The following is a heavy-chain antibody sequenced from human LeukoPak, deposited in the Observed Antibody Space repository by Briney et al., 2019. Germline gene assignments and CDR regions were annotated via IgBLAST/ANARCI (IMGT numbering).Heavy chain of an antibody. J-gene: IGHJ4*02. V-gene: IGHV4-59*08. CDR3: ASFSDYGGNFFDY. CDR1: GGSIGSYY. CDR2: IYHNGRT. Sequence: PSETLSLTCTVSGGSIGSYYWSWIRQPPGKGLEWIGYIYHNGRTNYNPSLKSRVTISVDTSENQFSLKLSSVTAADTAVYYCASFSDYGGNFFDYWGQGTLVTVSS. D-gene: IGHD4-23*01.